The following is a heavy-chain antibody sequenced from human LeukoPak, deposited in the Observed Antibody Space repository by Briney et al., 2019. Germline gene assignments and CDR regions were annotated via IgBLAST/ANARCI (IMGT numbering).Heavy chain of an antibody. Sequence: ASVKVSCKASGYTFTGYYMHWVRQAPGQGLEWMGRINPNSGGTNYAQKFQGRVTMTRDTSISTAYMELSRLRSDDTAVYYCASLYGSGSPFDYWGQGTLVTVSS. CDR3: ASLYGSGSPFDY. V-gene: IGHV1-2*06. D-gene: IGHD3-10*01. CDR1: GYTFTGYY. CDR2: INPNSGGT. J-gene: IGHJ4*02.